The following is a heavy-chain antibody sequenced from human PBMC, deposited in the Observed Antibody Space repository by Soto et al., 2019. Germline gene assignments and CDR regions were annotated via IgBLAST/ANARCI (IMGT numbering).Heavy chain of an antibody. D-gene: IGHD4-4*01. CDR2: DNPSGGST. J-gene: IGHJ4*02. Sequence: ASVKVSCKASGYTFSTYYMHWVRQAPGQGYEWMGIDNPSGGSTTYAQKFQGRVTMTRDTSTTTVYMELSSLKSEDTAVYYCARYDYNGYYFDYWGQGTLVTVSS. V-gene: IGHV1-46*01. CDR3: ARYDYNGYYFDY. CDR1: GYTFSTYY.